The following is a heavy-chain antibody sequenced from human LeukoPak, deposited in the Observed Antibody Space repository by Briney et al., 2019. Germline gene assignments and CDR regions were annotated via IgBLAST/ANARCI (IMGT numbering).Heavy chain of an antibody. J-gene: IGHJ6*03. Sequence: PGGSLRLPCAASGFAFSSFAMGWVRQSPGKGLEWLSTINGGGNTTFYSDSVKGRFTISRDNSKNTLYLHMDSLRPDDTATYYCTKELHVAVAVADYYYFYMDVWGRGTAVTVSS. CDR2: INGGGNTT. D-gene: IGHD6-19*01. CDR1: GFAFSSFA. CDR3: TKELHVAVAVADYYYFYMDV. V-gene: IGHV3-23*01.